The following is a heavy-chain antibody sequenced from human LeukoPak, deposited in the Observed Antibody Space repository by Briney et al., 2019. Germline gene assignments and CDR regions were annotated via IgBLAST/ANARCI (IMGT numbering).Heavy chain of an antibody. Sequence: PSETLSLTCAVYGGSFSGYYWSWIRQPPGKGLEWIGEINHSGSTNYNPSLKSQVTISVDTSKNQFSLKLSSVTAADTAVYYCARGFAYYYDSSGYYYARFDYWGQGTLVTVSS. J-gene: IGHJ4*02. V-gene: IGHV4-34*01. CDR3: ARGFAYYYDSSGYYYARFDY. CDR1: GGSFSGYY. CDR2: INHSGST. D-gene: IGHD3-22*01.